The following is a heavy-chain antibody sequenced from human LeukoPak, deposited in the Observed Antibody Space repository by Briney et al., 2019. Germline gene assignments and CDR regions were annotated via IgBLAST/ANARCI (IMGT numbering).Heavy chain of an antibody. CDR2: IRYDGSNK. J-gene: IGHJ4*02. CDR1: GFTFSSYG. V-gene: IGHV3-30*02. CDR3: AREIAADFWSGYPDY. D-gene: IGHD3-3*01. Sequence: GGSLRLSCAASGFTFSSYGMHWVRQAPGKGLEWVAFIRYDGSNKYYADSVKGRFTISRDNSKNTLYLQMNSLRAEDTAVYYCAREIAADFWSGYPDYWGQGTLVTVSS.